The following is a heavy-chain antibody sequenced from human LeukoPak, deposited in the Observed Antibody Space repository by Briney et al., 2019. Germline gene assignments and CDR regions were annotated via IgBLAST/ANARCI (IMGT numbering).Heavy chain of an antibody. J-gene: IGHJ4*02. CDR2: ISAYNGNT. V-gene: IGHV1-18*01. CDR3: ARDSRSYQLLLFY. CDR1: GGTFSSYA. Sequence: ASVKVSCKASGGTFSSYAISWVRQAPGQGLEWMGWISAYNGNTNYAQKLQGRVTMTTDTSTSTAYMELRSLRSDDTAVYYCARDSRSYQLLLFYWGQGTLVTVSS. D-gene: IGHD2-2*01.